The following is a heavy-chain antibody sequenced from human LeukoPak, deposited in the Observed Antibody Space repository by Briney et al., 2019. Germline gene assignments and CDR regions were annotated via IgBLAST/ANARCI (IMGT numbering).Heavy chain of an antibody. CDR2: ISYDGSNK. CDR1: GFTFSSYG. D-gene: IGHD4-17*01. CDR3: AKDLIGCGDYGFDP. J-gene: IGHJ5*02. V-gene: IGHV3-30*18. Sequence: GGSLRLSCAASGFTFSSYGMHWVRQAPGKGLEWVAVISYDGSNKYYADSVKGRFTISRDNSKNTLYLQMNSLRAEDTAVYYCAKDLIGCGDYGFDPWGQGTLVTVSS.